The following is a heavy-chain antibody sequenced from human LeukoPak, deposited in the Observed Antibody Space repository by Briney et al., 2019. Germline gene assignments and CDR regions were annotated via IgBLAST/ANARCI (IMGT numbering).Heavy chain of an antibody. CDR1: GGSISSGGYS. J-gene: IGHJ4*02. CDR3: ARVYDSSGYYLDY. CDR2: IYHSGST. D-gene: IGHD3-22*01. V-gene: IGHV4-30-2*05. Sequence: ASQTLSLTCAVSGGSISSGGYSWSWIRQPPGKGLEWIGYIYHSGSTYYNPSLKSRVTISVDTSKNQFSLKLSSVTAADTAVYYCARVYDSSGYYLDYWGQGTLVTVSS.